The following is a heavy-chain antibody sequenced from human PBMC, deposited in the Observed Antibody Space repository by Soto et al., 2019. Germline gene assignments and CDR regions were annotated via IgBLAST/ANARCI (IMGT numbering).Heavy chain of an antibody. CDR2: ISPDNGNT. CDR3: ATEAVIAAAGTVGFDP. D-gene: IGHD6-13*01. V-gene: IGHV1-18*01. CDR1: GYTFTIYG. Sequence: ASVKVSCKASGYTFTIYGINWVRQAPGQGLEWMGWISPDNGNTNYAQKLQGRVTMTTDTSTSTAYMELRSLRSEDTAVYYCATEAVIAAAGTVGFDPWGQGTLVTVSS. J-gene: IGHJ5*02.